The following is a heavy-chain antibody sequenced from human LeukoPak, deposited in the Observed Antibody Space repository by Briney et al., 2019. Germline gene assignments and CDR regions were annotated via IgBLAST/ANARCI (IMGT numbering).Heavy chain of an antibody. CDR1: GYSFTSYW. J-gene: IGHJ5*02. CDR2: IYPGDFDT. V-gene: IGHV5-51*01. D-gene: IGHD2-15*01. Sequence: GESLNFSCKGSGYSFTSYWSGWVRQMPERGLEWRGIIYPGDFDTSYSPSFGGQVTISADKSITTAFLQWSSLKASDTAMYYCARQNGGSSYWFDPWGQGTLVTVSS. CDR3: ARQNGGSSYWFDP.